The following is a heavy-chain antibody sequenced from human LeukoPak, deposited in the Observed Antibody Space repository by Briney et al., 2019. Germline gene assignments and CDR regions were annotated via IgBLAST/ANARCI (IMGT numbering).Heavy chain of an antibody. CDR3: ARDFWSGYYRH. D-gene: IGHD3-3*01. Sequence: GGSLRLSCAASGFTFSSYWMSWVRQAQGKGLEWVANIKQDGSEKYYVDSVKGRFTISRDNAKNSLYLQMNSLRAEDTAVYYCARDFWSGYYRHWGQGTLVTVSS. J-gene: IGHJ4*02. CDR2: IKQDGSEK. V-gene: IGHV3-7*01. CDR1: GFTFSSYW.